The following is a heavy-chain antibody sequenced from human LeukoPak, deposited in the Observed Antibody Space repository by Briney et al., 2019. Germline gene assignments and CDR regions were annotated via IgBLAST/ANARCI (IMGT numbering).Heavy chain of an antibody. J-gene: IGHJ6*02. V-gene: IGHV1-46*01. CDR3: ARESREGYSYGSYYYYYGMDV. CDR1: GYTFTSYY. CDR2: INPSGGST. D-gene: IGHD5-18*01. Sequence: ASVKVSCKASGYTFTSYYMHWVRQAPGQGLKWMGIINPSGGSTSYAQKFQGRVTMTRDTSTSTVYMELSSLRSEDTAVYYCARESREGYSYGSYYYYYGMDVWGQGTTVTVSS.